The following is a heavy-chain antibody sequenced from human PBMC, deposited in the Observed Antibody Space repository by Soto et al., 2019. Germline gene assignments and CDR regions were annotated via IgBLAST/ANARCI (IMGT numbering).Heavy chain of an antibody. V-gene: IGHV1-69*01. CDR1: GGSFSSYA. J-gene: IGHJ4*02. Sequence: QVQLVQSGAEVKKPGSSVKVSCKASGGSFSSYAISWVRQAPGQGLEWMGGIIPIFGTPSYAQKFQGRVTITADEATSTAYMELSSLRSEDTAVYYCAREYRSSSGRFDNWGQGTLVTVSA. D-gene: IGHD6-6*01. CDR3: AREYRSSSGRFDN. CDR2: IIPIFGTP.